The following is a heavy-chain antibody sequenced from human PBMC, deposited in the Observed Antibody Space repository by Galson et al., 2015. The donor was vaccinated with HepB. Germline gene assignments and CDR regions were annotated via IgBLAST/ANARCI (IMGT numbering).Heavy chain of an antibody. J-gene: IGHJ6*02. CDR2: ISYDGRDN. Sequence: SLRLSCAAAGFTFSSYPIHWVRQALGKGLEWVAVISYDGRDNYDADSMKGRITISRDNSKYTLYLQMNSLRVDDTGVYYCARDTVTNPLYYHYTMGVWGQATAVIVSS. D-gene: IGHD4-11*01. V-gene: IGHV3-30*04. CDR1: GFTFSSYP. CDR3: ARDTVTNPLYYHYTMGV.